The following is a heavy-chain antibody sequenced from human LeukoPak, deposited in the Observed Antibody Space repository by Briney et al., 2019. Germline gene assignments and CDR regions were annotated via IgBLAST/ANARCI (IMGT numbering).Heavy chain of an antibody. V-gene: IGHV4-34*01. CDR3: AGGRYCPNGVCPDYYYYMDV. CDR2: INHSGST. D-gene: IGHD2-8*01. J-gene: IGHJ6*03. Sequence: SETLSLTCAVYGGSFSGYYWSWIRQPPGKGLEWIGEINHSGSTNYNPSLKSRVTISVDTSKNQFSLKLSSVTAADTAVYYCAGGRYCPNGVCPDYYYYMDVWGKGTTVTVSS. CDR1: GGSFSGYY.